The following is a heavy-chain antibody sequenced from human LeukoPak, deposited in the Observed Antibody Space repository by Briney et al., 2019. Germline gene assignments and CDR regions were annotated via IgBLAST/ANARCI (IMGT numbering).Heavy chain of an antibody. D-gene: IGHD6-19*01. Sequence: GGSLRLSCAASEFTFDGYTMNWLRQAPGKGLEWVSAISSNSNYIYYADSVKGRFTISRDNSKNLVFLQMTSLRAEDTALYYGATDSSGWYWGQGTLVTVSS. CDR3: ATDSSGWY. J-gene: IGHJ4*02. CDR1: EFTFDGYT. CDR2: ISSNSNYI. V-gene: IGHV3-21*01.